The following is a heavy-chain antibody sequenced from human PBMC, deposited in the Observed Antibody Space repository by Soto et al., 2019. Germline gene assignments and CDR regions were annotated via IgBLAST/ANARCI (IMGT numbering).Heavy chain of an antibody. CDR2: TYYRSKWHN. CDR3: ARAPILVVPATMRYYYYGMDV. Sequence: PLQTLSLTCAISGDSVSSNSAAWDWIRQSPSRGLEWLGRTYYRSKWHNDYAVSVKSRIAINPDTSKNQFSLQLNSVTPEDTAVYFCARAPILVVPATMRYYYYGMDVWGQGTTVTVSS. V-gene: IGHV6-1*01. CDR1: GDSVSSNSAA. D-gene: IGHD2-2*01. J-gene: IGHJ6*02.